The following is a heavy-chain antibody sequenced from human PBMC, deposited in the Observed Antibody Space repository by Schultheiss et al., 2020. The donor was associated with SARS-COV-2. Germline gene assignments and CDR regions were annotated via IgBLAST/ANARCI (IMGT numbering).Heavy chain of an antibody. CDR3: ARDGIAVAGHYYMDV. D-gene: IGHD6-19*01. CDR1: GFTFSSYA. CDR2: ISYDGSNK. Sequence: GSLRLSCAASGFTFSSYAMHWVRQAPGKGLEWVAVISYDGSNKYYADSVKGRFTISRDNSKNTLYLQMNSLRAEDTAVYYCARDGIAVAGHYYMDVWGKVTTVTVSS. V-gene: IGHV3-30*01. J-gene: IGHJ6*03.